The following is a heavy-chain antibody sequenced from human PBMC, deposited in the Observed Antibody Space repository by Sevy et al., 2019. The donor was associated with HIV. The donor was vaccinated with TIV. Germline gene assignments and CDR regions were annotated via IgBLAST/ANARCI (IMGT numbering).Heavy chain of an antibody. CDR3: TTSQYCSSTSCYSAIYYYYYGMDV. CDR2: IKSKTDGGTT. V-gene: IGHV3-15*01. J-gene: IGHJ6*02. Sequence: GALRLSCAASGFTFSNAWMSWVRQAPGKGLEWVGRIKSKTDGGTTDYAAPVKGRFTISRDDSKTTLYLQMNSLKTEDTAVYYCTTSQYCSSTSCYSAIYYYYYGMDVWGQGTTVTVSS. D-gene: IGHD2-2*01. CDR1: GFTFSNAW.